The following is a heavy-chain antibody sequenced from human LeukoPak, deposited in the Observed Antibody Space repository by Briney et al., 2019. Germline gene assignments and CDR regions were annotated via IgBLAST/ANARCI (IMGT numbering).Heavy chain of an antibody. J-gene: IGHJ4*02. Sequence: SETLSLTCTVSGGSISTYYWSWIRQPPGKGLEWIGYFYNSGRSTYNPSLKSRVTISADTSKNHFSLKLNSVTTADTAVYYCTRGAGWLIDYWGQGILVTVSS. CDR1: GGSISTYY. CDR3: TRGAGWLIDY. V-gene: IGHV4-59*01. CDR2: FYNSGRS. D-gene: IGHD3-16*01.